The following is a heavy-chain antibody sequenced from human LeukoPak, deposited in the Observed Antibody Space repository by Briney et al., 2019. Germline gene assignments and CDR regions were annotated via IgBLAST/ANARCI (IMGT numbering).Heavy chain of an antibody. CDR3: AGPEKGYYYYYMDV. CDR2: IIPIFGTA. CDR1: GGTFSSYA. J-gene: IGHJ6*03. Sequence: SVKVSCKASGGTFSSYAISWVRQAPRQGLEWMGGIIPIFGTANYAQKFQGRVTITTDESTSTAYMELSSLRSEDTAVYYCAGPEKGYYYYYMDVWGKGTTVTVSS. V-gene: IGHV1-69*05.